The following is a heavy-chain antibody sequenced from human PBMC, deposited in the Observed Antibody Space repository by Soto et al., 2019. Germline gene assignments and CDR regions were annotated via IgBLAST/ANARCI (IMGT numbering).Heavy chain of an antibody. J-gene: IGHJ5*02. Sequence: QVQLQESGPGLVKPSQTLSLTCTVSGGSISSGDYYWSWIRQPPGKGLEWIGYIYHSGSTYYNPSLRSRVXXXAXXSKSQFSLKLSSVTAADTAVYYCASGRPDGARLDPWGQGTLVTVSS. D-gene: IGHD6-6*01. V-gene: IGHV4-30-4*01. CDR1: GGSISSGDYY. CDR2: IYHSGST. CDR3: ASGRPDGARLDP.